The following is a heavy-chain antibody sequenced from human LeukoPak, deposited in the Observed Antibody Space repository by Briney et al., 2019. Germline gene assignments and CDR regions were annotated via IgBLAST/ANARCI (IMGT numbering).Heavy chain of an antibody. V-gene: IGHV3-30*03. CDR3: AREDSYGYEGEYYFDY. CDR2: ISYDGSNK. J-gene: IGHJ4*02. D-gene: IGHD5-18*01. Sequence: PGGSLRLSCAASGFTFSSYGMHWVRQAPGKGLEWVAVISYDGSNKYYADSVKGRFTISRDNSKNTLYLQMNSLRAEDTAVYYCAREDSYGYEGEYYFDYWGQGTLVTVSS. CDR1: GFTFSSYG.